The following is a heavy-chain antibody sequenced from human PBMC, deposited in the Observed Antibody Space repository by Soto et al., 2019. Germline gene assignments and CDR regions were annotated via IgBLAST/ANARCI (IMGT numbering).Heavy chain of an antibody. V-gene: IGHV3-43*01. J-gene: IGHJ6*02. Sequence: GGSLRLSCAASGFTFDDYTMHWVRQAPGKGLEWVSLISWDGGSTYYADSVKGRFTISRDNSKNSLYLQMNSLRTEDTALYYCAKGKDGIDWNYVDYYYGMDVWGQGTTVTVSS. CDR3: AKGKDGIDWNYVDYYYGMDV. CDR1: GFTFDDYT. CDR2: ISWDGGST. D-gene: IGHD1-7*01.